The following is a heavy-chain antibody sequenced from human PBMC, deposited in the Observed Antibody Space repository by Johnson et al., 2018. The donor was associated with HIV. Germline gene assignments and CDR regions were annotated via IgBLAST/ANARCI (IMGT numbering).Heavy chain of an antibody. CDR3: AIHPWAQAAFDI. J-gene: IGHJ3*02. V-gene: IGHV3-30*03. Sequence: QVQLVESGGGVVQPGRSLRLSCAASGFTFSSYGMHWVRQAPGKGLEWVAVISYDGSNKYYVDSVKGRFTISRDNAKNSLYLQMNSLRVEDTGVFYCAIHPWAQAAFDIWGQGTMVTVSS. CDR2: ISYDGSNK. CDR1: GFTFSSYG.